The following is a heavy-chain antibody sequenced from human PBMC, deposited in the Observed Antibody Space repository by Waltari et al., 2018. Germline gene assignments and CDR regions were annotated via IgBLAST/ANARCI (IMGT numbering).Heavy chain of an antibody. CDR2: ISGSGGSL. J-gene: IGHJ5*01. Sequence: EVRLLESGGGLVQPGGSLRLSCAASGFSFSTSAMSWVRQSPGKGLEWFAQISGSGGSLNYAPSVRGRFTITRDNSKNTVHLQLNSLRADDTARYHCAKDIGMVFDSWGQGTLVSVSS. D-gene: IGHD3-3*01. CDR3: AKDIGMVFDS. V-gene: IGHV3-23*01. CDR1: GFSFSTSA.